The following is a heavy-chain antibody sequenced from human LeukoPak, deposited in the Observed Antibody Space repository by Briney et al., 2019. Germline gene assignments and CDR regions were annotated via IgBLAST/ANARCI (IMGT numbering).Heavy chain of an antibody. J-gene: IGHJ5*02. Sequence: ASVKVSCKASGYTFTGYYMHWVRQAPGQGLEWMGWINPNSGGTNYAQKFQGRVTMTRDTSISTAYMELSRLRSDDTAVYYCARVLAAAGGFDPWGQGPLVTVSS. V-gene: IGHV1-2*02. CDR3: ARVLAAAGGFDP. CDR2: INPNSGGT. D-gene: IGHD6-13*01. CDR1: GYTFTGYY.